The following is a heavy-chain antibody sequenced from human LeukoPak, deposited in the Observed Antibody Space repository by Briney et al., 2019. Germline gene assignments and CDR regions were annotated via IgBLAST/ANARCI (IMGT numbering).Heavy chain of an antibody. J-gene: IGHJ4*02. V-gene: IGHV4-4*07. CDR3: ARGDTAMVTAFDY. CDR1: GGSISSCY. D-gene: IGHD5-18*01. Sequence: PSETLSLTCTVSGGSISSCYWSWIRQPAGKGLEWIGRIYTSGSTNYNPSLKSRVTMSVDTSKNQFSLKLSSVTAADTAVYYCARGDTAMVTAFDYWGQGTLVTVSS. CDR2: IYTSGST.